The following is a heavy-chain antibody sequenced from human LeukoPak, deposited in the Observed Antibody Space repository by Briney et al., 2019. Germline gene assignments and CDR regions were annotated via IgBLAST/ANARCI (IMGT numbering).Heavy chain of an antibody. Sequence: GGSLRLSCAASGFTFSSYAMSWVRQAPGKGLEWVSAISGSGGSTYYADSVKGRFTISRDNPKNTLYLQMNSLRAEDTAVYYCAKASRRGRYCSGGSCPYYFDYWGQGTLVTVSS. CDR1: GFTFSSYA. CDR3: AKASRRGRYCSGGSCPYYFDY. D-gene: IGHD2-15*01. V-gene: IGHV3-23*01. CDR2: ISGSGGST. J-gene: IGHJ4*02.